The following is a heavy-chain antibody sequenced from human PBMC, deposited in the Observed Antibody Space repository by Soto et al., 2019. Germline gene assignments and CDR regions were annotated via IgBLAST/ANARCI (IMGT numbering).Heavy chain of an antibody. D-gene: IGHD3-9*01. Sequence: SETLSFTCTVSGGSISSDHWSWIRQPPEKGLEWIAYIYYSGSTDYNPSLKSRVTTSIDTPKNQFSLKLSSVTAADTAVYYCARGPPWMTGFDIWGKGTLVT. J-gene: IGHJ3*02. CDR1: GGSISSDH. CDR3: ARGPPWMTGFDI. V-gene: IGHV4-59*01. CDR2: IYYSGST.